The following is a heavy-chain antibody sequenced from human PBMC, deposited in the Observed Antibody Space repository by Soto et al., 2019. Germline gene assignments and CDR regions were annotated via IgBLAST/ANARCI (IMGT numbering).Heavy chain of an antibody. CDR2: INPNSGGT. J-gene: IGHJ4*02. V-gene: IGHV1-2*02. D-gene: IGHD3-22*01. Sequence: GASVKVSCKASGHTFTGYYMHWVRQAPGQGLEWMGWINPNSGGTNYAQKFQGRVTMTRDTSISTAYMELSSLRSEDTAVYYCARGMYYYDSSGYSHSYYFDYSGQGTLVTVSS. CDR3: ARGMYYYDSSGYSHSYYFDY. CDR1: GHTFTGYY.